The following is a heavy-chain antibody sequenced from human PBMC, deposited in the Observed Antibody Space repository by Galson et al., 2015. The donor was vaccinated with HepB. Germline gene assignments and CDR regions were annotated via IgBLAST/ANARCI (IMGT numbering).Heavy chain of an antibody. CDR3: AREREMATEYFQH. CDR2: ISYDGSNK. D-gene: IGHD5-24*01. J-gene: IGHJ1*01. CDR1: GFTLSSYA. Sequence: SLRLSCAASGFTLSSYAMHWVRQAPGKGLEWVALISYDGSNKKYVDSVKGRFTISRDNSKNTLYLQMNSLRAEDTAVYYCAREREMATEYFQHWGQGTLVTVSS. V-gene: IGHV3-30*03.